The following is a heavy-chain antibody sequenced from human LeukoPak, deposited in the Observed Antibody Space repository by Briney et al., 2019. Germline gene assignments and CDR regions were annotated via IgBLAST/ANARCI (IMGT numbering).Heavy chain of an antibody. CDR3: AKDYGSGSYFDY. CDR2: IRYDGSNK. J-gene: IGHJ4*02. Sequence: GGSLRLSCAASGFTFSTYGMHWVRQAPGKGLEWVAFIRYDGSNKYYADSVKGRFTISRDNSKNTLYLQMNSLRAEDTAVYYCAKDYGSGSYFDYWGQGTLVTVSS. D-gene: IGHD3-10*01. CDR1: GFTFSTYG. V-gene: IGHV3-30*02.